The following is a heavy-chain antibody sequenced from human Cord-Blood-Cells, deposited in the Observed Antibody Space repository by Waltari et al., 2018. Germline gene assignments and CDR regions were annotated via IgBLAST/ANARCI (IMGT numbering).Heavy chain of an antibody. J-gene: IGHJ4*02. D-gene: IGHD6-6*01. Sequence: QVQLVQSGAEVKKPGASVKVSCKASGYTFTGYYMHWVRQAPGQGLEWMGWINPNSGGTNYAQKFQGWVTMTRDTSISTADMELSRLRSDDTAVYYCARGPIGLAARPDFPSFFGDYWGQGTLVTVSS. CDR1: GYTFTGYY. V-gene: IGHV1-2*04. CDR2: INPNSGGT. CDR3: ARGPIGLAARPDFPSFFGDY.